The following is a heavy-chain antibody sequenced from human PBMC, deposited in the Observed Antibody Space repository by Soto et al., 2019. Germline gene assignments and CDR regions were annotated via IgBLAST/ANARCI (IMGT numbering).Heavy chain of an antibody. CDR1: GFTFSSYG. D-gene: IGHD3-10*01. Sequence: QVQLVESGGGVVQPGRSLRLSCAASGFTFSSYGMHWVRQAPGKGLEWVAVIWYDGSNKYYADSVKGRFTISRDNSKNTRYLKMNSLRAEDTAVYYCARVIYGSFDYWGQGTLVTVSS. V-gene: IGHV3-33*01. CDR3: ARVIYGSFDY. J-gene: IGHJ4*02. CDR2: IWYDGSNK.